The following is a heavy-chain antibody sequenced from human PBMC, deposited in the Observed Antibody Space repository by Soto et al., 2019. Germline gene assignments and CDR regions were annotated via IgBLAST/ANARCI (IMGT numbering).Heavy chain of an antibody. CDR3: ARAVGYYYYAMDV. D-gene: IGHD1-26*01. CDR2: IYYSGNS. V-gene: IGHV4-30-4*01. Sequence: PSETLSLTCTVSGGSISSGDYYWSWIRQPPGKGLEWIGDIYYSGNSSYNPSLRSRLTISMDTSKNQFSLKLSSVTAADTAVYYCARAVGYYYYAMDVWGQGTTVTVYS. CDR1: GGSISSGDYY. J-gene: IGHJ6*02.